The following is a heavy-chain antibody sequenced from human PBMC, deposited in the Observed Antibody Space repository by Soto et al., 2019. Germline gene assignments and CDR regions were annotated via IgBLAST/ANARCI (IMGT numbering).Heavy chain of an antibody. Sequence: SETLSLTCSVSGGSTSSYYWSWIRQPPGKGLEWIGYIYYSGSTDYSPSLKSRVTMSIDTSQNQVSLKLTSVTTADTAVYYCARRELQGPIDYWGQGTLVTVSS. V-gene: IGHV4-59*01. CDR3: ARRELQGPIDY. J-gene: IGHJ4*02. D-gene: IGHD1-26*01. CDR1: GGSTSSYY. CDR2: IYYSGST.